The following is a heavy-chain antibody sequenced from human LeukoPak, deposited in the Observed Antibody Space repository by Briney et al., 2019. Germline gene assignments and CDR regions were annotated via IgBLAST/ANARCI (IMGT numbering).Heavy chain of an antibody. Sequence: ASVKVSCKASGYTFRSYGISWVRQAPGQGLEWMGWINPYNGNTNYAQKPQGRVTMTTDTFTSTAYMELRSLRSDDTAVYYCGRGLGDGYNLDYWGQGTLVTVSS. V-gene: IGHV1-18*01. CDR1: GYTFRSYG. D-gene: IGHD5-24*01. J-gene: IGHJ4*02. CDR2: INPYNGNT. CDR3: GRGLGDGYNLDY.